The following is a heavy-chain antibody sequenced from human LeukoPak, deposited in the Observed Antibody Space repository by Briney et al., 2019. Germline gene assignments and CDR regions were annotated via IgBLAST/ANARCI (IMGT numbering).Heavy chain of an antibody. CDR1: GYTFTGYY. V-gene: IGHV1-2*02. J-gene: IGHJ4*02. Sequence: ASVKVSCKASGYTFTGYYMHWVRQAPGQGLEWMGWINPNSGGTNYAQKFQGRVTTTRDTSISTAYMELSRLRSDDTAVYYCASLTYYDFWSGPTEIVFDYWGQGTLVTVSS. D-gene: IGHD3-3*01. CDR2: INPNSGGT. CDR3: ASLTYYDFWSGPTEIVFDY.